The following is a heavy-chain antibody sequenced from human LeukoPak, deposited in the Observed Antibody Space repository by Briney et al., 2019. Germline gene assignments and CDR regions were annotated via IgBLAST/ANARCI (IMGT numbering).Heavy chain of an antibody. J-gene: IGHJ3*02. CDR3: ARESRPTYTSGSDTFNI. D-gene: IGHD6-19*01. CDR1: GYSFTSYG. V-gene: IGHV1-46*01. Sequence: GASVKVSCKASGYSFTSYGKHWVRQAPGQGLEWMGIINPSGGSTTYAQNFQGRVTMTRDTSTSTVYMELSSLRSEDTALYYCARESRPTYTSGSDTFNIWGQGTMVTVSS. CDR2: INPSGGST.